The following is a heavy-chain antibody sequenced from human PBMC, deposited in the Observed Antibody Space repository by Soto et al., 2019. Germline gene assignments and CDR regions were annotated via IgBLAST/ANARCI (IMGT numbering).Heavy chain of an antibody. CDR3: SRTTGVFSYYGIES. V-gene: IGHV5-51*01. CDR2: IYPGDSYT. J-gene: IGHJ6*04. D-gene: IGHD1-1*01. Sequence: VESLKISCKGSGYTFTNHWIGWVRQMPGKGLEWMGIIYPGDSYTRYSPSFQGQVTISADKSISTAYLQWSSLKASDTAMYYCSRTTGVFSYYGIESWGKGNTVTVSS. CDR1: GYTFTNHW.